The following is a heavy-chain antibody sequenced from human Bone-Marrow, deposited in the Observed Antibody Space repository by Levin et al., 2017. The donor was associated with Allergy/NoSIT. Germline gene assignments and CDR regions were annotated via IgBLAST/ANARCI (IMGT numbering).Heavy chain of an antibody. CDR2: MSDDGSSQ. J-gene: IGHJ4*02. Sequence: HTGGSLRLSCAASGFMFNNYAIHWVRQAPGKGLEWVAVMSDDGSSQYYADSVQGRFTISRDNSKNTLYLQMNSLRTEDTALYYCARDRVSVSRGVFDYWGQGTLVTVSS. D-gene: IGHD6-19*01. CDR3: ARDRVSVSRGVFDY. V-gene: IGHV3-30*04. CDR1: GFMFNNYA.